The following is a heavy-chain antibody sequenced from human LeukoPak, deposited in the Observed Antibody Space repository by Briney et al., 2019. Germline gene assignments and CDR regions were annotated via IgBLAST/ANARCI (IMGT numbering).Heavy chain of an antibody. Sequence: GGSLRLSCAASGFTFSSYSMNWVRQAPGKGLEWVSSISTSSSYIYYADSVKGRFTIFRDNARNSLFLQMNSLRAEDTAVYYCARGPRVGAAGFVYYHYIDVWGKGTTVTVSS. CDR1: GFTFSSYS. D-gene: IGHD1-26*01. V-gene: IGHV3-21*01. J-gene: IGHJ6*03. CDR3: ARGPRVGAAGFVYYHYIDV. CDR2: ISTSSSYI.